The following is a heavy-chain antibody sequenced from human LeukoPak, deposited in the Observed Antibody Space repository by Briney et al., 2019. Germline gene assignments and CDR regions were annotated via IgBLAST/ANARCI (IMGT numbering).Heavy chain of an antibody. D-gene: IGHD2-2*01. J-gene: IGHJ4*02. CDR2: ISSSSSTI. Sequence: GGSLRLSCAASGFTFSSYGMTWVHQAPGKGLEWVSYISSSSSTIYYADSVKGRFTISRDNAKNSLYLQLNSLRAEDTAVYYCARGPPIVVVPAAIYYWGQGTLVTVSS. CDR1: GFTFSSYG. V-gene: IGHV3-48*01. CDR3: ARGPPIVVVPAAIYY.